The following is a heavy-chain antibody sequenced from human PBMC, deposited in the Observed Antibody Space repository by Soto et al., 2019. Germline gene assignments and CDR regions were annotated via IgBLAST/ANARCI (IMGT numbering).Heavy chain of an antibody. CDR1: GYTFTSYY. V-gene: IGHV1-46*01. D-gene: IGHD3-22*01. CDR2: INPSGGST. J-gene: IGHJ3*02. CDR3: ARDLSYYDSSGSFQETGAFDI. Sequence: QVQLVQSGAEVKKPGASVKVSCKASGYTFTSYYMHWVRQAPGQGLEWMGIINPSGGSTSYAQKFQGRVTMTRDTSTSKVYMELSSLRSEDTAVYYCARDLSYYDSSGSFQETGAFDIWGQGTMVTVSS.